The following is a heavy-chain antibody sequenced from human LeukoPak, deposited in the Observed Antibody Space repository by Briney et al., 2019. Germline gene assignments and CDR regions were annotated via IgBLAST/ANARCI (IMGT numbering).Heavy chain of an antibody. CDR3: ASRAGYTGSWSAFDY. D-gene: IGHD6-13*01. J-gene: IGHJ4*02. V-gene: IGHV3-7*05. CDR2: IKQDGSEK. Sequence: PGGALRLSCTASTLTLNNYWMSWIRQAPEKGLEWVANIKQDGSEKYHVDSVKGRFTISRDNAKNSLYLQMNSLRAEDTAVYYCASRAGYTGSWSAFDYWGQGTLVTVSS. CDR1: TLTLNNYW.